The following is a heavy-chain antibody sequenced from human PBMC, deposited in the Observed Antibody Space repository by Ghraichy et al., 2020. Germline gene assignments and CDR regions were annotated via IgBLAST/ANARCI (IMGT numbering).Heavy chain of an antibody. CDR3: TTEGHSSGYYIPYNY. J-gene: IGHJ4*02. D-gene: IGHD3-22*01. Sequence: GSLRLSCAASGFTFSNAWMNWVRQAPGKGLEWVGRIKSKTDGGTTDYAAPVKGRFTISRDDSKNTLYLQMNSLKTEDTAVYYCTTEGHSSGYYIPYNYWDQGTLVTVSS. V-gene: IGHV3-15*07. CDR2: IKSKTDGGTT. CDR1: GFTFSNAW.